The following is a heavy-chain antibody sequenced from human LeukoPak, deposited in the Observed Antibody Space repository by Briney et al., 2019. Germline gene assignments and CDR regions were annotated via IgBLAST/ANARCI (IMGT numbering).Heavy chain of an antibody. D-gene: IGHD3-22*01. CDR3: AKDGYDSSGYFFDY. V-gene: IGHV3-30*02. CDR2: IRYDGSNK. J-gene: IGHJ4*02. Sequence: GGSLRLSCAASGFTFSSYGMHWVRQAPGKGLEWVAFIRYDGSNKYYADSVKGRFTISRDNSKNTLYLQTNSLRAEDTAVYYCAKDGYDSSGYFFDYWGQETLVTASS. CDR1: GFTFSSYG.